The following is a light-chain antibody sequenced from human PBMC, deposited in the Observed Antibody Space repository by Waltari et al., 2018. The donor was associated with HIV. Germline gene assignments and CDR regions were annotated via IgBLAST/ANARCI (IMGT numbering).Light chain of an antibody. Sequence: QSVLPQPPSVSGTPGQRVTISCSGSSSNLGNNYVYWYQHLPGRAPKLLIYKIDQRPSGVPDRFSGSKSGTSASLAISGLRSEDEADYHCATWDDSLSGPVFSGGTKLSVL. CDR3: ATWDDSLSGPV. V-gene: IGLV1-47*01. CDR2: KID. CDR1: SSNLGNNY. J-gene: IGLJ3*02.